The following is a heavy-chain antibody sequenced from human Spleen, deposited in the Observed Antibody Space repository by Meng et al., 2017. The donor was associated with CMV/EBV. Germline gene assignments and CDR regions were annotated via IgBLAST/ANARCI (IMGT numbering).Heavy chain of an antibody. CDR2: ISNSGSTI. J-gene: IGHJ6*02. D-gene: IGHD5-24*01. CDR3: ASVRDYYYYGMDV. CDR1: GFTFDNYE. Sequence: GESLKISCEASGFTFDNYEMNWVRQAPGKGLDWVSYISNSGSTIYYADSVRGRFTISRDNAKNSLYLQMDSLRAEDTAVYYCASVRDYYYYGMDVWGQGTTVTVSS. V-gene: IGHV3-48*03.